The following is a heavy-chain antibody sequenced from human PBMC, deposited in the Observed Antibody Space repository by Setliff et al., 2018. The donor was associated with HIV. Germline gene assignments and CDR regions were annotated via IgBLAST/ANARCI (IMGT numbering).Heavy chain of an antibody. CDR2: IIPIFGTA. Sequence: SVKVSCKASGGTFSSYAISWVRQAPGQGLEWMGGIIPIFGTANYAQKFQGRVTITTDESTSTAYMELSSLRSEGTAVYYCARGESDVLGDTAMGPFGYWGQGTLVTVSS. CDR1: GGTFSSYA. D-gene: IGHD5-18*01. V-gene: IGHV1-69*05. CDR3: ARGESDVLGDTAMGPFGY. J-gene: IGHJ4*02.